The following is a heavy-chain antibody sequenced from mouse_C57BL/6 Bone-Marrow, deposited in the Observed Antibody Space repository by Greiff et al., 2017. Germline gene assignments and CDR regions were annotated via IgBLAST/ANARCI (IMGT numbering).Heavy chain of an antibody. CDR1: GFNIKDDY. CDR3: TTYATTVAYYCDY. Sequence: EVQLQQSGAELVRPGASVKLSCTASGFNIKDDYMHWVKQRPEQGLEWIGWIDPENGDTEYASKFQGKATITADTSSNTAYLQLSSLTSEDTAVYDCTTYATTVAYYCDYWGQGTTLTVSS. V-gene: IGHV14-4*01. J-gene: IGHJ2*01. D-gene: IGHD1-1*01. CDR2: IDPENGDT.